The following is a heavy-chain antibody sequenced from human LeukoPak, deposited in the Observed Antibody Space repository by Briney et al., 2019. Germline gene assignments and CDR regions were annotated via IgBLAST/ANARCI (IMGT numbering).Heavy chain of an antibody. D-gene: IGHD4-17*01. CDR3: ARGPSPTVTVQTPENY. CDR2: IKQDGSEK. Sequence: GGSLRLPCAASGFTFSSYWMSWVRQAPGKGLEWVANIKQDGSEKYYVDSVKGRFTISRDNAKNSLYLQMNSLRAEDTAVYYCARGPSPTVTVQTPENYWGQGTLVTVSS. V-gene: IGHV3-7*01. J-gene: IGHJ4*02. CDR1: GFTFSSYW.